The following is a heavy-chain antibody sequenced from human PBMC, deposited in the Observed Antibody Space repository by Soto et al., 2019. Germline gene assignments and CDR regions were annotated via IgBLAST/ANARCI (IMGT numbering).Heavy chain of an antibody. Sequence: GGSLCLTCTVSGLTFDKYARSWVRQAPGKGLQWVSTIPESGYTTYYADSVKGRFTISRDKSKSTLHLQMNSLSAEDTAIYYCAVWEHWVSNSNYDGLDVWGQGTTVTVSS. CDR2: IPESGYTT. J-gene: IGHJ6*02. CDR3: AVWEHWVSNSNYDGLDV. V-gene: IGHV3-23*01. D-gene: IGHD1-26*01. CDR1: GLTFDKYA.